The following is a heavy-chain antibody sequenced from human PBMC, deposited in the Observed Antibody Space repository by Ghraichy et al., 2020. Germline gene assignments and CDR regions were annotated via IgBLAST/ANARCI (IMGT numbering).Heavy chain of an antibody. D-gene: IGHD1-26*01. J-gene: IGHJ4*02. CDR1: GFTFSNAW. CDR2: IKSKTDGGTT. V-gene: IGHV3-15*01. Sequence: GESLNISCAASGFTFSNAWMSWVRQAPGKGLEWVGRIKSKTDGGTTDYAAPVKGRFTISRDDSKNTLYLQMNSLKTEDTAVYYCTTPTVGATKGPTIDWGQGTLVTVSS. CDR3: TTPTVGATKGPTID.